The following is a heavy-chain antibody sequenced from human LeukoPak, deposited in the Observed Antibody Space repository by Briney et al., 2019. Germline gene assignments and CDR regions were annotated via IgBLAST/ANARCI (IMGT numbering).Heavy chain of an antibody. CDR1: GGSISSSSYY. J-gene: IGHJ4*02. D-gene: IGHD1-26*01. Sequence: PSETLSLTCTVSGGSISSSSYYWGWIRQPPGKGLEWIGSIYYSGSTYYNPSLKSRVTISVDTSKNQFSLKLSSVTAADTAVYYCARVARKSGPFDYWGQGTLVTVSS. V-gene: IGHV4-39*01. CDR2: IYYSGST. CDR3: ARVARKSGPFDY.